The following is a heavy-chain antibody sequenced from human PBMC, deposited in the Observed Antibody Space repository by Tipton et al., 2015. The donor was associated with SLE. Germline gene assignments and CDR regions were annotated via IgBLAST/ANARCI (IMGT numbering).Heavy chain of an antibody. Sequence: TLSLTCAVSGYSISSGYYWGWIRQPPGKGLEWIGYIYYSGSTNHSPSLRSRLTTSVDTAKNQFSLRLSSVTAADTAVYYCARTSGSYMDYWGQGTLVTVSS. CDR1: GYSISSGYY. J-gene: IGHJ4*02. CDR2: IYYSGST. D-gene: IGHD3-10*01. CDR3: ARTSGSYMDY. V-gene: IGHV4-61*01.